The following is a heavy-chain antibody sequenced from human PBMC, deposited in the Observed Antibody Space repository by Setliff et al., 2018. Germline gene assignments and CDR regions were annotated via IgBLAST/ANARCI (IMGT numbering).Heavy chain of an antibody. Sequence: SGPTLVNPTQTLTLTCTFSGFSHSTSGVGVGWIRQPPGKALEWLALIYWDDDKRYSPSLKSRLTITKGTSKNQVVLTMTNMDPVDTATYYCARRYCSGGSCIAEYFQHWGQGTLVTVSS. CDR3: ARRYCSGGSCIAEYFQH. CDR2: IYWDDDK. V-gene: IGHV2-5*02. D-gene: IGHD2-15*01. J-gene: IGHJ1*01. CDR1: GFSHSTSGVG.